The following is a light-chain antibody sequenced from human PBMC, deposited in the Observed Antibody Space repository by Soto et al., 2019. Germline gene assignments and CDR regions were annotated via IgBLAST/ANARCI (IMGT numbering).Light chain of an antibody. CDR3: AAWDDSLSGVV. V-gene: IGLV1-47*01. Sequence: QAVVTQPPSASGTPGQRVTISCSGSSSNIGSNYVYWYQHLPGTAPKLLIYRDNQRPSGVPDRFSGSKPGTSASLAISGLRSEDEADYYCAAWDDSLSGVVFGGGTKLTVL. CDR2: RDN. J-gene: IGLJ2*01. CDR1: SSNIGSNY.